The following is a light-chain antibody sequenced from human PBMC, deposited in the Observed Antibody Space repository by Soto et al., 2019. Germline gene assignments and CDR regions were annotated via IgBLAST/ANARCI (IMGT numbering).Light chain of an antibody. CDR3: QQYNDLPT. CDR1: QNIGDW. CDR2: KAS. J-gene: IGKJ4*01. V-gene: IGKV1-5*03. Sequence: DIQMTQSPSTLSASVGDRVTIACRASQNIGDWLAWYQQKPGKAPNLLIYKASTLESGVPSRFSGSGSGTEFTLAISSLQPEYFATYYCQQYNDLPTFGGGTKVEI.